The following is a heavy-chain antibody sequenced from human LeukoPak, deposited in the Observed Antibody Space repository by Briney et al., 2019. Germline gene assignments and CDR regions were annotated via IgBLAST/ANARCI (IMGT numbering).Heavy chain of an antibody. CDR2: TYTSGST. J-gene: IGHJ5*02. V-gene: IGHV4-61*02. CDR3: ARDLAGYYDSSGYHWFDP. CDR1: GGSISSGSYY. Sequence: SETLSLTCTVSGGSISSGSYYWSWIRQPAGKGLEWIGRTYTSGSTNYNPSLKSRVTISVDTSKNQFSLKLSSVTAADTAVYYCARDLAGYYDSSGYHWFDPWGQGTLVTVSS. D-gene: IGHD3-22*01.